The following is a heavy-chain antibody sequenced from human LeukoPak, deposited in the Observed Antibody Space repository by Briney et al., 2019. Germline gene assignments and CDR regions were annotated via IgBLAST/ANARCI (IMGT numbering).Heavy chain of an antibody. D-gene: IGHD3-22*01. Sequence: PGGSLRLSCAASGFTFSSYAMHWVRQAPGKGLEWVAVISYDGSNKYYADSVKRRFTISRDNAKNSLYLQMNHLRAEDTALYHCARNNYYYDSSGYYYESNFDYWGQGTLVTVSS. J-gene: IGHJ4*02. V-gene: IGHV3-30*04. CDR2: ISYDGSNK. CDR1: GFTFSSYA. CDR3: ARNNYYYDSSGYYYESNFDY.